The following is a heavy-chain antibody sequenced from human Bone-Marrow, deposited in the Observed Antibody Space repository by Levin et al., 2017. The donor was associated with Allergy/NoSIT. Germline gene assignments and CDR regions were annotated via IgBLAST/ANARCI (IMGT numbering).Heavy chain of an antibody. D-gene: IGHD1-26*01. CDR3: AMIGGGGGSYAFDV. V-gene: IGHV3-7*02. CDR1: GFSFSTYW. CDR2: IKQDGREK. Sequence: PGGSLRLSCAASGFSFSTYWMSWVRQAPGKGLEWVANIKQDGREKYYVDSVKGRFTISRDNAKNSLYLQMNSLRAEDTAVYYCAMIGGGGGSYAFDVWGQGTMVTVSS. J-gene: IGHJ3*01.